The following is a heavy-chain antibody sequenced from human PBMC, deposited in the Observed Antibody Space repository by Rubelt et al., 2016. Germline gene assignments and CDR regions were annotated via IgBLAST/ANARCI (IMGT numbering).Heavy chain of an antibody. J-gene: IGHJ4*02. CDR3: ARGMESTLFYFDS. CDR2: MYYSGDT. D-gene: IGHD3-3*01. CDR1: GGSVSATSYY. V-gene: IGHV4-39*07. Sequence: QLHLQESGPGLVKPSETLSLTCTVSGGSVSATSYYWGWIRQPPGKGLEWIGSMYYSGDTYYNPSLKSRVTMSLDASNNQFSLMLTSVTAADTAVDYCARGMESTLFYFDSWGLGTLVTVSS.